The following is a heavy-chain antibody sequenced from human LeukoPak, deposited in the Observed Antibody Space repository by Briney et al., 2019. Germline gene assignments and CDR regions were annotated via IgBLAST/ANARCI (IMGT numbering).Heavy chain of an antibody. CDR3: ARGRGYFPNAEYFQH. J-gene: IGHJ1*01. D-gene: IGHD1-26*01. Sequence: SVKVSCKASGGTFSSYAISWVRQAPGQGLEWMGRIIPILGIANYAQKFQGRVTITADKSTSTAYMELSSLRSEDTAVYYCARGRGYFPNAEYFQHWGQGTLVTVSS. CDR2: IIPILGIA. CDR1: GGTFSSYA. V-gene: IGHV1-69*04.